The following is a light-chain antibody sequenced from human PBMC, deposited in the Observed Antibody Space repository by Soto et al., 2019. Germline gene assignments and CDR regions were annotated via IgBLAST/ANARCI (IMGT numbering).Light chain of an antibody. Sequence: EIVLTQSPGTLSLSPGERATFSCRASQSINSNYLAWYHQKPGQSPSLLIYGASSRATGIPDRFSGSGSGTDFTLTISRLEPEDFAVYYCQQYGSSPWTFGQGTKVEIK. J-gene: IGKJ1*01. CDR1: QSINSNY. V-gene: IGKV3-20*01. CDR3: QQYGSSPWT. CDR2: GAS.